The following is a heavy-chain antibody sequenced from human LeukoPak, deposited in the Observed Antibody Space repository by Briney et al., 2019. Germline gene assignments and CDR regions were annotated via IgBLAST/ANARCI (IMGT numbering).Heavy chain of an antibody. CDR3: ARAINYDFRY. V-gene: IGHV4-61*02. J-gene: IGHJ4*02. CDR2: IYTSGST. D-gene: IGHD3-3*01. Sequence: SETVSLTCTVSGGSISSGSYYWSWIRQPAGKGLEWIGRIYTSGSTNYNPSLKSRVTISVDTSKNQFSLKLSSVTAADTAVYYCARAINYDFRYWGQGTLVTVSS. CDR1: GGSISSGSYY.